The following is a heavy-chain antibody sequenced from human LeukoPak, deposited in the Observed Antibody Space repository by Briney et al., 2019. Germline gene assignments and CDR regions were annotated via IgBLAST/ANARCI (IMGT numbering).Heavy chain of an antibody. Sequence: PGGTQRLSCAASGFTFSNYGMNWVRQAPGKGLEWVSGIIGVGGSTYYADSVKGRFTISGDNSRNTLFLQMDRLRAEDTAVYYCAHGAMYQLDYWGQGTLVTVSS. CDR3: AHGAMYQLDY. V-gene: IGHV3-23*01. CDR2: IIGVGGST. CDR1: GFTFSNYG. D-gene: IGHD2-2*01. J-gene: IGHJ4*02.